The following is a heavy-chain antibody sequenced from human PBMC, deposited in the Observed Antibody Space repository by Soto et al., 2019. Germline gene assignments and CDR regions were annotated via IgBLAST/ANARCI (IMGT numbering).Heavy chain of an antibody. V-gene: IGHV4-30-4*01. CDR2: FYNSGNT. J-gene: IGHJ4*02. CDR1: GGSISSGGYY. Sequence: QVQLLESGPGLVKPSQTLSLTCTVSGGSISSGGYYWSWIRQSPGKGLEWIGYFYNSGNTDYNPSLKSRVTISGDTSKNRFSLELSSVTAADTAVYYCARGWGYYDPFEHWGQGTLVTVSS. CDR3: ARGWGYYDPFEH. D-gene: IGHD3-22*01.